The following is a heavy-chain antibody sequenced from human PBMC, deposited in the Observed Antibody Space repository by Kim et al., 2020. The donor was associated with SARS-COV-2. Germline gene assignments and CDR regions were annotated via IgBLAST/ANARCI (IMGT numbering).Heavy chain of an antibody. D-gene: IGHD6-19*01. CDR3: AKPFSSGWALYFDY. Sequence: GGSLRLSCAASGFTFSSYGMHWVRQAPGKGLEWVAVISYDGSNKYYADSVKGRFTISRDNSKNTLYLQMNSLRAEDTAVYYCAKPFSSGWALYFDYWGQG. V-gene: IGHV3-30*18. CDR2: ISYDGSNK. CDR1: GFTFSSYG. J-gene: IGHJ4*02.